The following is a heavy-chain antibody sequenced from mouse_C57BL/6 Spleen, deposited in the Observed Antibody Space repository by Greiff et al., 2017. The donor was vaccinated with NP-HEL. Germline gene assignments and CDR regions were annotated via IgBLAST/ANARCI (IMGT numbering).Heavy chain of an antibody. D-gene: IGHD1-1*01. CDR1: GYAFSSYW. J-gene: IGHJ1*03. CDR3: ARPDYYGSSYGYFDV. Sequence: QVQLQQSGAELVKPGASVKISCKASGYAFSSYWMNWVKQRPGKGLEWIGQIYPGDGDTNYNGKFKGKATLTADKSSSTAYMQLSSLTSEDSAVYFCARPDYYGSSYGYFDVWGTGTTVTVSS. V-gene: IGHV1-80*01. CDR2: IYPGDGDT.